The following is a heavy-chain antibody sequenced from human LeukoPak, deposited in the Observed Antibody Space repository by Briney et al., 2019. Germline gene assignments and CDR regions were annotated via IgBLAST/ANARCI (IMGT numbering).Heavy chain of an antibody. V-gene: IGHV3-48*03. CDR3: ARSVGATNY. CDR2: ISSSGSTI. Sequence: PGGSLRLSCAASGFTFSSYEMNWVRQAPGKGLEWVSYISSSGSTIYYADSVKGRFTISRDNAKNSLYLQMNSLRAEDAAVYYCARSVGATNYWGQGTLVTVSS. J-gene: IGHJ4*02. CDR1: GFTFSSYE. D-gene: IGHD1-26*01.